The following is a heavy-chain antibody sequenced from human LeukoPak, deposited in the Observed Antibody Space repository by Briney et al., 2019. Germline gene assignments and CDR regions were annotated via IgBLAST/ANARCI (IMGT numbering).Heavy chain of an antibody. V-gene: IGHV3-30-3*01. Sequence: QPGRSLRLSCAASGFTFSSYAMHWVRQAPGKGLEWVAVISYDGSNKYYADSVKGRFTISRDNSKNTLYLQMNSLRAEDTAVYYCARERFDYWGQGTLATVSS. CDR3: ARERFDY. CDR2: ISYDGSNK. J-gene: IGHJ4*02. CDR1: GFTFSSYA.